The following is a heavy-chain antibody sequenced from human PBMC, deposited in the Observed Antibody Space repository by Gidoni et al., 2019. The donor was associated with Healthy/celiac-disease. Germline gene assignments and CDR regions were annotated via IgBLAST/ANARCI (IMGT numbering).Heavy chain of an antibody. CDR2: ISGSGGST. Sequence: EVQLLASWCGLVQPGGSLRLSCAASGSPFSSYAMIWVRQAPGKGLEWVSAISGSGGSTYYADSVKGRFTISRDNSKNTLYLQMNSLRAEDTAVYYCAKDPSYDSSGYYDYWGQGTLVTVSS. D-gene: IGHD3-22*01. V-gene: IGHV3-23*01. CDR3: AKDPSYDSSGYYDY. J-gene: IGHJ4*02. CDR1: GSPFSSYA.